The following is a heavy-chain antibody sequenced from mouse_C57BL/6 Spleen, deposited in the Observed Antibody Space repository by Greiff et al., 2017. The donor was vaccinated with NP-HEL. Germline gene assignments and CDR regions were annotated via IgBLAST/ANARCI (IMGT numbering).Heavy chain of an antibody. CDR1: GYTFTSYW. CDR2: IDPSDSYT. CDR3: ARSYYYGSSWYYFDY. V-gene: IGHV1-69*01. J-gene: IGHJ2*01. Sequence: VQLQQPGAELVMPGASVKLSCKASGYTFTSYWMHWVKQRPGQGLEWIGEIDPSDSYTNYNQKFKGKSTLTVDKSSSTAYMQLSSLTSEDSAVYYCARSYYYGSSWYYFDYWGQGTTLTVSS. D-gene: IGHD1-1*01.